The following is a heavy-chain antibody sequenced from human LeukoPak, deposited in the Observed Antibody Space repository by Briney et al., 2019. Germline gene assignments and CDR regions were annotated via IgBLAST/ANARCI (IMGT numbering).Heavy chain of an antibody. CDR2: IRYDGSTR. V-gene: IGHV3-30*02. J-gene: IGHJ4*02. Sequence: GESLRLSHAAPGFTYYEPAMHSRRQAPGKGLEWVAFIRYDGSTRSYADSVKGRFTISRDNSKNTLYLQMSGLRVEDTALYYSAAVDNRLGFDCRGQGTMVTVSS. CDR3: AAVDNRLGFDC. D-gene: IGHD2-21*01. CDR1: GFTYYEPA.